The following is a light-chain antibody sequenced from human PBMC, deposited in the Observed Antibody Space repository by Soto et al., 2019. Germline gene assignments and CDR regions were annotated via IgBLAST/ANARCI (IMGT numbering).Light chain of an antibody. CDR2: DAS. CDR3: QQFNSYSRA. Sequence: IQMTQSPSTLSASVGDRVTITCRASQSISTWLAWYQQKPGKAPKLLIYDASSLESGVPSRFSGSGSETKFTLTITSLQPDDFATYYCQQFNSYSRAFGQGTKV. V-gene: IGKV1-5*01. J-gene: IGKJ1*01. CDR1: QSISTW.